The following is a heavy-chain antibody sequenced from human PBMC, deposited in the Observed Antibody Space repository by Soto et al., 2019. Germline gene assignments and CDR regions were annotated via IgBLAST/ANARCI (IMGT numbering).Heavy chain of an antibody. V-gene: IGHV1-18*01. CDR2: ISAYNGNT. Sequence: ASVKVSCKASGYTFTSYGISWVRQAPGQGLEWMGWISAYNGNTNYAQKLQGRVTMTTDTSTSTAYMELRSLRSDDTAVYYCERDDYGGNYLSCFDYWGHVTLVTV. J-gene: IGHJ4*01. CDR3: ERDDYGGNYLSCFDY. D-gene: IGHD4-17*01. CDR1: GYTFTSYG.